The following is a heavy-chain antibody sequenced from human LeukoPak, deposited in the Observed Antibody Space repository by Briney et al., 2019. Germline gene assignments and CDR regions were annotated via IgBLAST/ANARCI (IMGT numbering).Heavy chain of an antibody. CDR3: AKSTTGINWNYSFDY. D-gene: IGHD1-7*01. CDR1: GFTFDDYA. J-gene: IGHJ4*02. CDR2: ISWDGGST. V-gene: IGHV3-43D*04. Sequence: GSLRLSCAASGFTFDDYAMHWVRQAPGNGLEWVSLISWDGGSTYYADSVKGRFTISRDNSKNSLYLQMNSLRAEDTALYYCAKSTTGINWNYSFDYWGQGTLVTVSS.